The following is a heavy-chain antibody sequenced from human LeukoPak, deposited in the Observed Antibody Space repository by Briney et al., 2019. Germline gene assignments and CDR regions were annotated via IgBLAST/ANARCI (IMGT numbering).Heavy chain of an antibody. Sequence: PGGSLRLSCAASGFTFSSYDMHWVRQGTGKGLEWVSAIGTAGDTYYADSVKGRFTISRDNSKNTLYLQMNSLRAEDTAVYYCARDGGLEGAFDIWGQGTMVTVSS. CDR2: IGTAGDT. J-gene: IGHJ3*02. D-gene: IGHD1-1*01. CDR3: ARDGGLEGAFDI. V-gene: IGHV3-13*04. CDR1: GFTFSSYD.